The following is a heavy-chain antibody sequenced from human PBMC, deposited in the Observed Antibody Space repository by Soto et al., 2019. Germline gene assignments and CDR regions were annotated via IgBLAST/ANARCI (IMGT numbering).Heavy chain of an antibody. D-gene: IGHD3-3*01. CDR3: ARAPETPSILGVALPYFFDY. CDR1: GGSISSGTSY. V-gene: IGHV4-31*03. Sequence: QVQLQESGPGLVKPSQTLSLTCTVSGGSISSGTSYWSWIRQRPGKGLEWIGYIFYSGSFNYTPSLRGRVMILADTSKNQFTLRLSSVTAADTAVYYCARAPETPSILGVALPYFFDYWGQGALVTVSS. J-gene: IGHJ4*02. CDR2: IFYSGSF.